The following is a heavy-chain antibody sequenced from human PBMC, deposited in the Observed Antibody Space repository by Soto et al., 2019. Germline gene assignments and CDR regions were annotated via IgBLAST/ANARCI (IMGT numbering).Heavy chain of an antibody. CDR1: GGTFSSYA. J-gene: IGHJ6*02. CDR2: IIPLFRTP. Sequence: QVHLVQSGAEVKEPGSSVKVSCKASGGTFSSYAISWLRQAPGQGLEWMGGIIPLFRTPDYAQKFQGRVTINADESTSTAYMELSSLRSEDTAVYYWARDNERLQLGGNYYYMLDVWGQGTTVTVSS. V-gene: IGHV1-69*12. D-gene: IGHD1-26*01. CDR3: ARDNERLQLGGNYYYMLDV.